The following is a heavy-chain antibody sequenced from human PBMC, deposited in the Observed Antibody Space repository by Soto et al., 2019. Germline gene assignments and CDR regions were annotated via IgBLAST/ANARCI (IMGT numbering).Heavy chain of an antibody. D-gene: IGHD3-3*01. Sequence: ASVKVSCKASGYTFTGYYMHWVRQAPGQGLEWMGWINPNSGGTNYAQKFQGWVTMTRDTSISTAYMELSRLRSDDTAAYYCARAGLPWGRFLEWLYEYNWFDPWGQGTLVTAPQ. CDR1: GYTFTGYY. J-gene: IGHJ5*02. CDR2: INPNSGGT. CDR3: ARAGLPWGRFLEWLYEYNWFDP. V-gene: IGHV1-2*04.